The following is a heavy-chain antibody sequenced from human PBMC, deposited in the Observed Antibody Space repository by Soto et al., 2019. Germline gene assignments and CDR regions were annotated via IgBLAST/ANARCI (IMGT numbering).Heavy chain of an antibody. CDR2: ISAYNGNT. J-gene: IGHJ4*02. V-gene: IGHV1-18*01. CDR3: ARDLGGFGVEGGAADY. CDR1: GYTFTSYG. Sequence: QVQLVQSGAEVKKPGASVKVSCKASGYTFTSYGISWVRQAPGQGLEWMGWISAYNGNTNYAQKLQCIVTMTTDTSTSTAYMELRSLRSDDTAVYYCARDLGGFGVEGGAADYWGQGTLVTVSS. D-gene: IGHD3-10*01.